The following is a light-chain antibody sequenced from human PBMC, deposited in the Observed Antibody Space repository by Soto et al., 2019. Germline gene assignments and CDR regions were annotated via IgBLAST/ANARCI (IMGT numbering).Light chain of an antibody. CDR2: EVS. V-gene: IGLV2-14*01. J-gene: IGLJ3*02. CDR3: SSYTSSSTQV. CDR1: NSDVGGYNY. Sequence: QSVLTQPASVSGSPGQSITISCTGTNSDVGGYNYVSWYQQHPGRAPKLMIFEVSNRPSGVSNRFSGSKSGNTASLTISGLQAEDEADYYCSSYTSSSTQVLGGGTKVTVL.